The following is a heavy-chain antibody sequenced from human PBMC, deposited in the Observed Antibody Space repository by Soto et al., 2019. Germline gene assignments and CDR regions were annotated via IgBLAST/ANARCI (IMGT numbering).Heavy chain of an antibody. CDR1: QFSFKDYY. V-gene: IGHV3-11*05. D-gene: IGHD1-26*01. CDR3: ARVSVGVAGEALWVGGMDV. Sequence: QVQLVESGGGVVKAGGSLRLSCAASQFSFKDYYMSWIRQAPGKGLEWASYIGRNNNFTYYADSVRGRFTISRDNAKNSLYLQMNTLRVEDTGMYYCARVSVGVAGEALWVGGMDVWGQGATVTVSS. CDR2: IGRNNNFT. J-gene: IGHJ6*02.